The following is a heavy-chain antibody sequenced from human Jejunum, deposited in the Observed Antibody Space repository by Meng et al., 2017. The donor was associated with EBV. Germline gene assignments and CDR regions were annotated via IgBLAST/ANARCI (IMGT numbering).Heavy chain of an antibody. CDR1: GFTVSSYS. Sequence: EVQLVESGGGLGKPGGSLRLSCAVSGFTVSSYSINWVRQAPGKGLEWVSSISAGSSYKYYADSVKGRFTISRDNAENSLYLQMNSLRAEDTAVYYCARGKGSSGWEQFDHWGQGTLGTVSA. CDR3: ARGKGSSGWEQFDH. D-gene: IGHD6-19*01. J-gene: IGHJ4*02. CDR2: ISAGSSYK. V-gene: IGHV3-21*01.